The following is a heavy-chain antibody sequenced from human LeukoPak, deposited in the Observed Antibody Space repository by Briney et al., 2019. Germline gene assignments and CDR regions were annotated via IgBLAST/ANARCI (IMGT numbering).Heavy chain of an antibody. J-gene: IGHJ6*02. CDR2: ISWNSGSI. CDR1: GFTFDDYA. V-gene: IGHV3-9*01. CDR3: AKGLVVEWLCGMDV. D-gene: IGHD3-3*01. Sequence: GRSLRLSCAASGFTFDDYAMHWVRQAPGKGLEWVSGISWNSGSIGYADSVKGRFTISRDNAKNSLYLQMNSLRAEDTALYYCAKGLVVEWLCGMDVWGQGTTVTVSS.